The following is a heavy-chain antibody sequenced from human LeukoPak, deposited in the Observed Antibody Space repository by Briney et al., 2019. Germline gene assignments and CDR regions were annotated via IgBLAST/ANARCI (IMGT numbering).Heavy chain of an antibody. CDR2: ISSGSSYT. J-gene: IGHJ4*02. Sequence: GGSPRLSCAASGFTFSDYYMSWIRQAPGKGLEWVSHISSGSSYTNYADSVKGRFTISRDNSKNTLHLQMNSLRAEDTAVYYCAKGGAGYCSSTSCLYYFNYWGQGTLVTVSS. D-gene: IGHD2-2*01. CDR1: GFTFSDYY. CDR3: AKGGAGYCSSTSCLYYFNY. V-gene: IGHV3-11*05.